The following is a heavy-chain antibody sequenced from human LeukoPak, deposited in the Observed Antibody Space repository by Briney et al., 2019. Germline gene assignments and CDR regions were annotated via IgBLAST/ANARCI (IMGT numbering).Heavy chain of an antibody. CDR1: GGSISSYY. J-gene: IGHJ5*02. D-gene: IGHD3-10*02. V-gene: IGHV4-4*07. CDR2: IYTSGST. CDR3: ARGRRYLGSGSYYRLGFNWFDP. Sequence: SETLSLTCTVSGGSISSYYWSWIRQPAGKGLEWIGRIYTSGSTNYNPSLKSRVTMSVDTSKNQFSLKLSSVTAADTAVYYCARGRRYLGSGSYYRLGFNWFDPWGQGTLVTVSS.